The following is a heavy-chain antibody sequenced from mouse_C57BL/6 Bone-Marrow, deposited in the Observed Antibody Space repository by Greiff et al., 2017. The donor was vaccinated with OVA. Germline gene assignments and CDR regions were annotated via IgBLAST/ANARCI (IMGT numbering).Heavy chain of an antibody. CDR3: ARGGIYYYLFAY. CDR1: GYTFTDHT. J-gene: IGHJ3*01. V-gene: IGHV1-78*01. D-gene: IGHD1-1*01. CDR2: IYHRDGST. Sequence: VQRVESDAELVKPGASVKISCKVSGYTFTDHTIHWMKQRPEQGLEWIGYIYHRDGSTKYNEKFKGKATLTADKSTSTAYMQLNSLTSEDSAVYFCARGGIYYYLFAYWGQGTLVTVSA.